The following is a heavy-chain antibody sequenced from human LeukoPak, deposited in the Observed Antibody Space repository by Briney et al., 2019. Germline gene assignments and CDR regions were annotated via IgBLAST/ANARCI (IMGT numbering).Heavy chain of an antibody. V-gene: IGHV3-48*01. CDR3: ARDRPHSGHDFDS. Sequence: PGGSLRLSCAASGFSFSTYSLNWVRPAPGKRLEWLSYITSDSSSIFYAAAVKGRFTISRDNARNSLFLQMNSLRAEDTAIYYCARDRPHSGHDFDSWGQATLVTVSS. D-gene: IGHD5-12*01. CDR2: ITSDSSSI. CDR1: GFSFSTYS. J-gene: IGHJ4*02.